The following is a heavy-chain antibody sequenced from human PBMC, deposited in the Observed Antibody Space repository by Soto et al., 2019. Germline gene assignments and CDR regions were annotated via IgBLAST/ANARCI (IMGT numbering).Heavy chain of an antibody. V-gene: IGHV3-48*02. CDR1: GFTFSSYS. J-gene: IGHJ5*02. CDR3: AREGYVGFHWFAP. D-gene: IGHD2-15*01. Sequence: EVQLVESGGGLIQPGGSLRLSCAASGFTFSSYSMNWVRQAPGKGLEWVSYIGSSSGAIFYADSVKGRFTISRDNAKNSLYLQMNSLRDEDTGVYYCAREGYVGFHWFAPWGQGTLVTVSS. CDR2: IGSSSGAI.